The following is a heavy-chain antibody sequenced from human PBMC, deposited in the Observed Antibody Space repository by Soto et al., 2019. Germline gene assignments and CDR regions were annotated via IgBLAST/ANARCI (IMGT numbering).Heavy chain of an antibody. J-gene: IGHJ4*02. Sequence: EVQMVESGGGLVQSGGSLRLSCAASGFSVSSNYMGWVRQAPGKGLEWVSVIYSGGSTYYADSVKGRFTISRHNLKNTLDLQRNTPRPEDTAVYYCARAIAAAGIFPPRRGVYFDYWGQGTLVTVSS. V-gene: IGHV3-53*04. CDR3: ARAIAAAGIFPPRRGVYFDY. D-gene: IGHD6-13*01. CDR1: GFSVSSNY. CDR2: IYSGGST.